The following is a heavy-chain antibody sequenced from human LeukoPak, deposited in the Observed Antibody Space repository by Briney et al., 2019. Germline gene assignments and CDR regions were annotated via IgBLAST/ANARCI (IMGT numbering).Heavy chain of an antibody. CDR2: ISSDGRST. V-gene: IGHV3-74*01. Sequence: PGGFLRLSCAASGFTFSTYWMHWVRQTPGKGLVWVSRISSDGRSTYYADSVKGRFTISRDNAKNTLYLQMNSLRAEDTGVYYCARGARDGSGNYLFNYWGQGTLVTVSS. CDR3: ARGARDGSGNYLFNY. D-gene: IGHD3-10*01. CDR1: GFTFSTYW. J-gene: IGHJ4*02.